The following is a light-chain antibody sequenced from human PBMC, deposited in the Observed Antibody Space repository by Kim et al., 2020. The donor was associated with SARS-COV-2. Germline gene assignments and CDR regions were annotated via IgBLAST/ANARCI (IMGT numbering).Light chain of an antibody. CDR3: QTWGTGIWV. Sequence: ASVKLTCNLSSGPSSYAIAWHHQQPEKGARYLMKLNCDGSNRTGDGTPDRSSATSSGADSYLTISSLQSEDEADYCNQTWGTGIWVFGGGTQLTVL. V-gene: IGLV4-69*01. CDR1: SGPSSYA. J-gene: IGLJ3*02. CDR2: LNCDGSN.